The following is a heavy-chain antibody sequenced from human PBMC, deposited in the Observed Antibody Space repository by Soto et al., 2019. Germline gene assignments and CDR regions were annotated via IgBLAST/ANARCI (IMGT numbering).Heavy chain of an antibody. J-gene: IGHJ4*02. V-gene: IGHV3-30*03. Sequence: SLSLSCAASEFPFKSYGMHWVRQAPGKGLAWVAVISFDGNRKHYADSVRGRFTISRDNSKNTLYLQMNSLRTEDTAIYYCARDSYRGDVVLTPAPYGNDYWGRGTLVTVSS. CDR2: ISFDGNRK. CDR3: ARDSYRGDVVLTPAPYGNDY. CDR1: EFPFKSYG. D-gene: IGHD2-2*01.